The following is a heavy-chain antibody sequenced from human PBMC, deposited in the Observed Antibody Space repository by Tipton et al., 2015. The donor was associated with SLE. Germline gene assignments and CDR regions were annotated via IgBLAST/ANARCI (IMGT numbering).Heavy chain of an antibody. CDR2: IYYSGST. V-gene: IGHV4-31*03. D-gene: IGHD5-24*01. CDR1: GGSISSGGYY. Sequence: TLSLTCTVSGGSISSGGYYWSWIRQHPGKGLEWIGYIYYSGSTYYNPSLKSRVTISVDTSKNQFSLNLSSVTAADTAVYYCATREGGFYYFDYWGQGTLVTVSS. J-gene: IGHJ4*02. CDR3: ATREGGFYYFDY.